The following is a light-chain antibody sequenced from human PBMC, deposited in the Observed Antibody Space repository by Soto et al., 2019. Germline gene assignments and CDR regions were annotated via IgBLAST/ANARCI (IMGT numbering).Light chain of an antibody. CDR3: QQYINWPPLT. V-gene: IGKV3-15*01. J-gene: IGKJ4*01. CDR1: QSVRSN. CDR2: GAT. Sequence: EIVLTRSPANLSVSPGERATLSCRASQSVRSNLAWYQQKPGQAPRLLIFGATTRATNISARFTGSGSGTEFTLTISSLQSEDFAVYYCQQYINWPPLTFGGGTKVDIK.